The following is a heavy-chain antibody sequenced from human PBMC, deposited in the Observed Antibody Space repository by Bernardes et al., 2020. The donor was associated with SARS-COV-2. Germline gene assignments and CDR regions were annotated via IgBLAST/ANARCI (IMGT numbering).Heavy chain of an antibody. D-gene: IGHD4-4*01. Sequence: GGSLRLSCAASGFTFSSYTMNWVRKAPGKGLEWISSISTSSSYISYSDSVRCRFTISRDNAKNSVSLQMNSLRAEDTAVYYCARVDFSNLYYFDYWGQGTPVTVSS. CDR3: ARVDFSNLYYFDY. J-gene: IGHJ4*02. CDR1: GFTFSSYT. V-gene: IGHV3-21*06. CDR2: ISTSSSYI.